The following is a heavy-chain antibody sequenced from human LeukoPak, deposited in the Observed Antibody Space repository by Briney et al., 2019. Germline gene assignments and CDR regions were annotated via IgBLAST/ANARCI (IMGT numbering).Heavy chain of an antibody. CDR1: GYTFTSYD. CDR3: ARTSIAVPLRRGSYYFDY. V-gene: IGHV1-8*01. D-gene: IGHD6-6*01. Sequence: ASVKVSCKASGYTFTSYDINWVRQATGQGLEWMGWMNPNSGNTGYAQKFQGRVTMTRNTSISTAYMELSSLRSEDTAVYYCARTSIAVPLRRGSYYFDYWGQGTLVTVSS. J-gene: IGHJ4*02. CDR2: MNPNSGNT.